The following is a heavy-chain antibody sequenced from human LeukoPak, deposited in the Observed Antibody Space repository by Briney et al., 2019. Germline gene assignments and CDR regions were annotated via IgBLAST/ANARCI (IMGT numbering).Heavy chain of an antibody. CDR1: GGSISSSSYY. CDR3: ARALRVAISWFDP. V-gene: IGHV4-61*01. CDR2: IYYSGST. D-gene: IGHD3-3*01. J-gene: IGHJ5*02. Sequence: PSETLSLTCTVSGGSISSSSYYWSWIRQPPGKGLEWIGYIYYSGSTKYNPSLKSRVTISIDTSKNQFSLKLSTVTAADTAVYYCARALRVAISWFDPWGQGTLVTVSS.